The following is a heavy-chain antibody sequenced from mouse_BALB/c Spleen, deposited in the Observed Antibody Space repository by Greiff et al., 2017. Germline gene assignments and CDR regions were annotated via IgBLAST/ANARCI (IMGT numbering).Heavy chain of an antibody. V-gene: IGHV3-6*02. CDR2: ISYDGSN. CDR3: ARWGDYDYYAMDY. D-gene: IGHD2-4*01. J-gene: IGHJ4*01. Sequence: EVKVEESGPGLVKPSQSLSLTCSVTGYSITSGYYWNWIRQFPGNKLEWMGYISYDGSNNYNPSLKNRISITRDTSKNQFFLKLNSVTTEDTATYYCARWGDYDYYAMDYWGQGTSVTVSS. CDR1: GYSITSGYY.